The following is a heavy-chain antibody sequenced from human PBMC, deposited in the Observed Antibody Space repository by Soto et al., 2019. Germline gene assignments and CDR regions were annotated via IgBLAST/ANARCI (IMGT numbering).Heavy chain of an antibody. J-gene: IGHJ5*02. Sequence: QVQLQQWGAGLLKPSETLSLTCAVYGGSFSGYYWSWIRQPPGKGLEWIGEINHSGSTNYNPSLKSRVTISVDTSKNQFSLKLSSVTAADTAVYYCARGTWRPARPGGWFDPWGQGTLVTVSS. V-gene: IGHV4-34*01. CDR3: ARGTWRPARPGGWFDP. CDR1: GGSFSGYY. CDR2: INHSGST. D-gene: IGHD3-16*01.